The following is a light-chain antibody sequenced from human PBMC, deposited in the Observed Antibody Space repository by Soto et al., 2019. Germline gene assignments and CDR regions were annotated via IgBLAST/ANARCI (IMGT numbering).Light chain of an antibody. Sequence: EIVLTQSPATLSLSPGERATLSCRASQSVSSYLAWYQQKPGQAPRPLIFDASPRATGIPARFSGSGSGTDFTLTISSLEPEDFAVYYCQQRSNLMYTFGQGTKLEIK. J-gene: IGKJ2*01. V-gene: IGKV3-11*01. CDR2: DAS. CDR1: QSVSSY. CDR3: QQRSNLMYT.